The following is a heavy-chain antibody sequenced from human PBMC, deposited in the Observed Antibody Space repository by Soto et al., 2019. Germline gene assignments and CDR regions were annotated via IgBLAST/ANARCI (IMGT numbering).Heavy chain of an antibody. CDR3: ARSRGIAARSYYFDY. D-gene: IGHD6-6*01. V-gene: IGHV1-69*13. CDR1: GGTFSSYA. CDR2: IIPIFGTA. J-gene: IGHJ4*02. Sequence: SVKVSCKASGGTFSSYAISWVRQAPGQGLEWMGGIIPIFGTANYAQKFQGRVTITADESTSTAYMELSSLRSEDTAVYYCARSRGIAARSYYFDYWGQGTLVTVSS.